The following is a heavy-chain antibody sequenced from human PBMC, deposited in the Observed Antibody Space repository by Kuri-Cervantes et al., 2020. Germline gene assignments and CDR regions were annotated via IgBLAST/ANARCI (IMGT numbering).Heavy chain of an antibody. D-gene: IGHD6-19*01. V-gene: IGHV4-39*01. CDR2: LYYSGSN. J-gene: IGHJ3*02. Sequence: SETLSLTCTVSGGSISSSSYYWGWIRQPPGKGLEWIGSLYYSGSNYYNPSLKSRVTISVYTSKNQFSLKLSSVTAADTAVYSCARHLRQAGSGWWGALDAFDIWGQGTMVTVSS. CDR3: ARHLRQAGSGWWGALDAFDI. CDR1: GGSISSSSYY.